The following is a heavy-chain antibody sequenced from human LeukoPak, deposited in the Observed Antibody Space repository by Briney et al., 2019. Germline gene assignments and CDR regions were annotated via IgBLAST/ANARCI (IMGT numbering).Heavy chain of an antibody. D-gene: IGHD3-10*01. CDR2: INPNSGGT. CDR3: ARPKDGSDSDAFDI. J-gene: IGHJ3*02. Sequence: ASVKVSCKASGYTFTSYDINWVRQATGQGLEWMGWINPNSGGTNYAQKFQGWVTMTRDTSISTAYMELSRLRSDDTAVYYCARPKDGSDSDAFDIWGQGTMVTVSS. CDR1: GYTFTSYD. V-gene: IGHV1-2*04.